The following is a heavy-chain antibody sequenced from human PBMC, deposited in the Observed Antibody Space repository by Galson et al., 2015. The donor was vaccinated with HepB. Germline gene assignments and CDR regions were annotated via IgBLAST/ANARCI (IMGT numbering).Heavy chain of an antibody. CDR2: ISTSSYT. Sequence: SLRLSCAASGFTFSDYYMSWIRQAPGKGLEWVSYISTSSYTNFADSVKGRFTISRENAKNSLYLQMNSLRAEDTAVYYCARGGGSGSGWYQVFDYWGQGTLVTVSS. D-gene: IGHD6-19*01. CDR3: ARGGGSGSGWYQVFDY. V-gene: IGHV3-11*06. CDR1: GFTFSDYY. J-gene: IGHJ4*02.